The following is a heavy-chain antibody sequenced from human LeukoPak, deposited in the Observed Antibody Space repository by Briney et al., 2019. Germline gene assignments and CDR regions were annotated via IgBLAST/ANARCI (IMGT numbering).Heavy chain of an antibody. V-gene: IGHV4-34*01. CDR1: GGSFSGYY. CDR2: INHSGST. Sequence: PSETLSLTCAVYGGSFSGYYWSWIRQPPGKGLEWIGEINHSGSTNYNPSLKSRVTISVDTSKNQFSLKLSSVTAADTAVYYCARALGYYYGSSCRFDPWGQGTLVTVSS. D-gene: IGHD3-10*01. CDR3: ARALGYYYGSSCRFDP. J-gene: IGHJ5*02.